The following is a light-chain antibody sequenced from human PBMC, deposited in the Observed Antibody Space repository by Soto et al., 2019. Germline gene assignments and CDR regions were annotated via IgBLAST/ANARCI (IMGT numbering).Light chain of an antibody. CDR1: QSVSSDY. CDR3: QQYGGSPRIT. CDR2: GAS. Sequence: EIVLTQSPGTLSLSPGERATLSCRASQSVSSDYLAWYQQKPGQAPRLLIYGASSRASGTPDRFSGSGSRTDFTLTINRLEPEDVAIYYCQQYGGSPRITFGQGTRLEIK. V-gene: IGKV3-20*01. J-gene: IGKJ5*01.